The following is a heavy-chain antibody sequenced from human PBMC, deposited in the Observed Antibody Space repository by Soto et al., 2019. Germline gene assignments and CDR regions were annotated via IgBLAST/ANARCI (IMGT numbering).Heavy chain of an antibody. J-gene: IGHJ3*02. Sequence: SETLSLTCTVSGGSISSGGYYWSWIRHHPGKGLEWIGYIYYSGSTYYNPSLKSRVTISVDTSKNQFSLKLSSVTAADTAVYYRARGPIHYYDSSGHGAFDIWGQGTMVTVSS. V-gene: IGHV4-31*03. CDR3: ARGPIHYYDSSGHGAFDI. CDR2: IYYSGST. CDR1: GGSISSGGYY. D-gene: IGHD3-22*01.